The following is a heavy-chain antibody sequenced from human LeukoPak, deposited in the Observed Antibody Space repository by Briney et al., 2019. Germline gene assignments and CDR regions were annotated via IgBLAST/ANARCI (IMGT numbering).Heavy chain of an antibody. CDR2: INHSEAT. D-gene: IGHD2-15*01. J-gene: IGHJ1*01. V-gene: IGHV4-34*01. Sequence: SETLSLTCAVYGGSFSGYYWSWIRQSPGKGLEWIGEINHSEATDYNPSFKSRVTISVDTSKNQFSLKLSSVTAADTAVYYCAREAQYCSGGSCYGVYFQHWGQGTLVTVSS. CDR1: GGSFSGYY. CDR3: AREAQYCSGGSCYGVYFQH.